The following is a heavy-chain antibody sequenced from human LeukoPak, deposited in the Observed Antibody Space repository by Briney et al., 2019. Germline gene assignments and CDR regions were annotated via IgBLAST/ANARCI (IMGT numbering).Heavy chain of an antibody. Sequence: GGSLRLSCAASGFTFSSYGMHRVRQAPGKGVEWVAVISNDGSNKYYADSVKGRFTISRDNSKITLYLQMNSLRAEDTAVYYCAKDLAIFGVVIAAGFDYWGQGTLVTVSS. J-gene: IGHJ4*02. V-gene: IGHV3-30*18. D-gene: IGHD3-3*01. CDR1: GFTFSSYG. CDR3: AKDLAIFGVVIAAGFDY. CDR2: ISNDGSNK.